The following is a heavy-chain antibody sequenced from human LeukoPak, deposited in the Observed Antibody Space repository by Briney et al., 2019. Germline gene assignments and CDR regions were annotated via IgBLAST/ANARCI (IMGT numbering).Heavy chain of an antibody. CDR3: ARDDCSSISCYHNWFDP. J-gene: IGHJ5*02. D-gene: IGHD2-2*01. CDR2: IKQDGSEN. Sequence: GGSLRLSCAASGFTFSNYWMSWVRQAPGRGLEWVANIKQDGSENFYVDSVKGRFTISRDNAKKSLYLQMNSLRAEDTAVYYCARDDCSSISCYHNWFDPWGQGTLVTVSS. CDR1: GFTFSNYW. V-gene: IGHV3-7*01.